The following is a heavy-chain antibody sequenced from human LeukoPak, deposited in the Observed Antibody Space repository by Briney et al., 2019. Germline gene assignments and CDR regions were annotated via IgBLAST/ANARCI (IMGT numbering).Heavy chain of an antibody. CDR3: AGTRTSFAPVDY. Sequence: PSGTLSLTCAVSGGSISSRTWWSWVRQPPEKGLEWIGEIHHSGSTTNYNPSLNSRVTISVDRSKNQFSLILYSVTDADTAIYYCAGTRTSFAPVDYWGQGTLVIVSS. J-gene: IGHJ4*02. CDR1: GGSISSRTW. D-gene: IGHD3-3*02. V-gene: IGHV4-4*02. CDR2: IHHSGSTT.